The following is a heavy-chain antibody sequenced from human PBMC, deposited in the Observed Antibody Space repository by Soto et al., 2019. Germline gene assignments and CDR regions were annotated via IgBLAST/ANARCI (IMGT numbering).Heavy chain of an antibody. CDR3: ARRGLPCPPYCIAVAGTAFDI. V-gene: IGHV5-51*01. D-gene: IGHD6-19*01. CDR1: GYSFTSYW. CDR2: IYPGDSDT. J-gene: IGHJ3*02. Sequence: GESLKISCKGSGYSFTSYWIGWVRQMPGKGLEWMGIIYPGDSDTRYSPSFQGQITISADKSISTAYLQWSSLKASDTAVYYGARRGLPCPPYCIAVAGTAFDIWGQGTMVTVSS.